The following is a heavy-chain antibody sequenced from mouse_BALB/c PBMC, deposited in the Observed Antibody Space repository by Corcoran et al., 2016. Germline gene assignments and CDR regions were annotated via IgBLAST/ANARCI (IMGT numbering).Heavy chain of an antibody. CDR1: GYTFTNYG. CDR3: ASSGYAWFAY. V-gene: IGHV9-3-1*01. CDR2: INTYTGEP. Sequence: QIQLVQYGPELKKPGETFKISCKASGYTFTNYGMNWVKQAPGKGLKWMGWINTYTGEPTYADDFKGRFAFSLETSASTAYLQINNLKNEDTATYFCASSGYAWFAYWGQGTLVTVSA. D-gene: IGHD3-1*01. J-gene: IGHJ3*01.